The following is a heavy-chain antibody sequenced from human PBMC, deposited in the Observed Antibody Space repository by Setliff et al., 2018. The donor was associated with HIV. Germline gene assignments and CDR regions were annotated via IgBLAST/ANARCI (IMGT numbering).Heavy chain of an antibody. CDR2: ISASGNTI. D-gene: IGHD2-2*01. CDR1: GFTVTSNY. CDR3: ARSEKYCSSASCFRGCYGMDV. J-gene: IGHJ6*02. Sequence: PGGSLRLSCAASGFTVTSNYMSWVRQAPGKGLEWVSYISASGNTIYYADSVKGRFTISRDNAKKSLYLQMNSLRAEDTAIYYCARSEKYCSSASCFRGCYGMDVWGHGTTVTV. V-gene: IGHV3-48*03.